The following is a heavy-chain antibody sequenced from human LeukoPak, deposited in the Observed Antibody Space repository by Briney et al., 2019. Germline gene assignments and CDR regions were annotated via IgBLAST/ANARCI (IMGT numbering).Heavy chain of an antibody. D-gene: IGHD3-22*01. CDR2: IYHSGTT. V-gene: IGHV4-28*01. CDR1: GYSITSSSW. Sequence: PSETLSLTCAVSGYSITSSSWWGWIRQPPGKGLGWIGYIYHSGTTYYNPSLQSRVTMSVDTSKNQFSLKLSSVTAVDTAVYYCARKESVYYYFDYWGQGTLVTVSS. J-gene: IGHJ4*02. CDR3: ARKESVYYYFDY.